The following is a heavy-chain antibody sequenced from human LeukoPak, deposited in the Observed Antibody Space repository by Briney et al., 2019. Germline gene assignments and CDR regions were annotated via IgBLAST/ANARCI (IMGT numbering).Heavy chain of an antibody. CDR3: ASIGYSYGPNDY. CDR2: ISSSSTI. J-gene: IGHJ4*02. CDR1: GFTFSSYS. V-gene: IGHV3-48*01. D-gene: IGHD5-18*01. Sequence: GGSLRLSCAASGFTFSSYSMNWVRQAPGKGLEWVSYISSSSTIYYADSVKGRFTISRDNAKNSLYLQMNSLRAEDTAVYYCASIGYSYGPNDYWGQGALVTVSS.